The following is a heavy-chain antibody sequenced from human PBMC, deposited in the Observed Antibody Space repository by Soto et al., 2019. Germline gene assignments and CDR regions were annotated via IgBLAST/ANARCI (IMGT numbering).Heavy chain of an antibody. Sequence: SETLSLTCTVSGGSISSYYWSWIRQPPGKGLEWIGYIYCSGSTNYNPSLKSRVTISVDTSKNQFSLKLSSVTAADTAVYYCARGHIVGYYYYMDVWGKGTTVTVSS. V-gene: IGHV4-59*01. J-gene: IGHJ6*03. CDR3: ARGHIVGYYYYMDV. CDR2: IYCSGST. CDR1: GGSISSYY. D-gene: IGHD1-26*01.